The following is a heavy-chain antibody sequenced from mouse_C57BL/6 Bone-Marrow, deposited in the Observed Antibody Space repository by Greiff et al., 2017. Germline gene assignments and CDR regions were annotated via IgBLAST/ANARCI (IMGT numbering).Heavy chain of an antibody. J-gene: IGHJ3*01. CDR1: GFTFSDFY. CDR2: SRNKANDYTT. V-gene: IGHV7-1*01. D-gene: IGHD2-2*01. CDR3: ARDTMPTTGAY. Sequence: EVMLVESGGGLVQSGRSLRLSCATSGFTFSDFYMEWVRQAPGKGLEWIAASRNKANDYTTEYSASVKGRFIVSRDTSQSILYLQMNALRAEDTAIYYCARDTMPTTGAYWGQGTLVTVSA.